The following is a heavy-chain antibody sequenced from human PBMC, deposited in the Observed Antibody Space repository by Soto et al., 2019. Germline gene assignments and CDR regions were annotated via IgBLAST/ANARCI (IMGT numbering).Heavy chain of an antibody. V-gene: IGHV3-15*07. CDR2: IKSKTDGGTT. CDR1: GFTFSNAW. J-gene: IGHJ4*02. CDR3: TTHIPYSSSWYRFDY. D-gene: IGHD6-13*01. Sequence: GGSLRLSCAASGFTFSNAWMNWVRQAPGKGLEWVGRIKSKTDGGTTDYAAPVKGRFTISRDDSKNTLYLQMNSLKTEDTAVYYCTTHIPYSSSWYRFDYWGQGTLVTVSS.